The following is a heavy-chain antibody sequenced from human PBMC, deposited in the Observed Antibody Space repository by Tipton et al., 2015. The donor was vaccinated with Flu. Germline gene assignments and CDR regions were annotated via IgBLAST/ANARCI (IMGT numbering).Heavy chain of an antibody. CDR3: AREDYYASSGPSANVPLEA. V-gene: IGHV5-51*03. J-gene: IGHJ3*01. D-gene: IGHD3-22*01. Sequence: QLVQSGAEVKKPGESLKISCKASGYSFTNYWIAWVRQMPGKGLEWMGIIYLDDSDARYSPSFQGQVTISAHKSISTAYLQWSSLKASDTAMYYCAREDYYASSGPSANVPLEAWDQETMVTVSS. CDR1: GYSFTNYW. CDR2: IYLDDSDA.